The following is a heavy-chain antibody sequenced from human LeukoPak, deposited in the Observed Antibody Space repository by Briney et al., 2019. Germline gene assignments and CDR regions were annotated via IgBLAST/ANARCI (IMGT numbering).Heavy chain of an antibody. V-gene: IGHV1-2*02. CDR3: ARIRVSGSGSYYGY. CDR1: VYTFIYYY. CDR2: INPNSGGT. J-gene: IGHJ4*02. Sequence: GASVTVSFTSSVYTFIYYYLHWVGQAPGQGREWMGWINPNSGGTNNAQKFQGRVTMTRDTSISTAYMELSILKSDDTPVYYCARIRVSGSGSYYGYWGQGTLVTVSS. D-gene: IGHD3-10*01.